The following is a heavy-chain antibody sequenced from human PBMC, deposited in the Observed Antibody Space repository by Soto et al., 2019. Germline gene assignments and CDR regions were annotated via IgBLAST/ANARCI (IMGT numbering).Heavy chain of an antibody. CDR1: GFSLTTDRVG. J-gene: IGHJ4*02. D-gene: IGHD1-26*01. CDR2: IYWDDSK. Sequence: QITLKASGPTLVKPTQTLTLTCTFSGFSLTTDRVGVGWIRQPPGEALEWLAVIYWDDSKTYRPSLESRLTITKDTSKNPVALTMTNMDSLDTATYFCAHAYGGRSLYWGQGTLVTVSS. CDR3: AHAYGGRSLY. V-gene: IGHV2-5*02.